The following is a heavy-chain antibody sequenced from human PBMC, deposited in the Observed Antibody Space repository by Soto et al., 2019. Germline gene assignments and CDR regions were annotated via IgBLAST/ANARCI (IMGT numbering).Heavy chain of an antibody. J-gene: IGHJ3*02. V-gene: IGHV4-59*01. CDR1: GGSISSYY. D-gene: IGHD2-15*01. CDR3: ARARRYCSGGSCLPPGAFAI. CDR2: IYYSGST. Sequence: SETLSLTCTVSGGSISSYYWSWIRQPPGKGLEWIGYIYYSGSTNYNPSLKSRVTISVDTSKNQFSLKLSSVTAADTAVYYCARARRYCSGGSCLPPGAFAIWGQGTMVTVSS.